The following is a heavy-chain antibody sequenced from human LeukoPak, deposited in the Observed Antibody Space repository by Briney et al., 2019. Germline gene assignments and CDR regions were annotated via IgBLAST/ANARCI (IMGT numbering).Heavy chain of an antibody. CDR3: ARHLSGVTGYTYGRGIDY. Sequence: GGTLRLSCAASGFTFSTFGMSWVRQAPGKGLEWVANIKKDGSEKYYVDSVKGRFTISRDNAKTSLYLQMISLRAEDTAVYYCARHLSGVTGYTYGRGIDYWGQGTLVTVSS. J-gene: IGHJ4*02. CDR2: IKKDGSEK. CDR1: GFTFSTFG. D-gene: IGHD5-18*01. V-gene: IGHV3-7*01.